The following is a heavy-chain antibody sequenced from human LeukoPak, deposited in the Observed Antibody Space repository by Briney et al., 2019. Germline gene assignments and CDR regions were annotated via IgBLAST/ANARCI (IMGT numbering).Heavy chain of an antibody. Sequence: NTSETLSLTCTVSGGSISSSSYYWGWIRQPPGKGLEWIGSIYYSGSTYYNPSFKSRVTISVDTSKNQFSLKLSSVTAADTAVYYCAVLRDFWSGYYAGYFDYWGQGTLVTVSS. CDR1: GGSISSSSYY. CDR2: IYYSGST. J-gene: IGHJ4*02. D-gene: IGHD3-3*01. V-gene: IGHV4-39*01. CDR3: AVLRDFWSGYYAGYFDY.